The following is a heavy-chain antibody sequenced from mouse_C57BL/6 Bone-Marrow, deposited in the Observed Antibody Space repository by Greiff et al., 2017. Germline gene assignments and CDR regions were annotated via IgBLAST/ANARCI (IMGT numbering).Heavy chain of an antibody. CDR1: GFSLTHYG. D-gene: IGHD1-1*01. Sequence: QVQLQQSGPGLVQPSQSLSITCTVSGFSLTHYGVHWVRQSPGKGLEWLGVIWRGGSTDYNAAFMSRLSITKDNSKSQVFFKMNSLQADDTAIYYCAKNLHYYGRTPYAMDYWGQGTSVTVSS. V-gene: IGHV2-5*01. CDR3: AKNLHYYGRTPYAMDY. CDR2: IWRGGST. J-gene: IGHJ4*01.